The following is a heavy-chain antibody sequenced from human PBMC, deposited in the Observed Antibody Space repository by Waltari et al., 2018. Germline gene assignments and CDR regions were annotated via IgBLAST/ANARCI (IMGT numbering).Heavy chain of an antibody. Sequence: LEWVAVISYDGSNKYYADSVKGLFTISRDNSNNTLYLQMNSLRAEDTAVYYCAKEYDSSGAYYYYYGMDVWGQGTTVTVSS. V-gene: IGHV3-30*18. J-gene: IGHJ6*02. D-gene: IGHD3-22*01. CDR3: AKEYDSSGAYYYYYGMDV. CDR2: ISYDGSNK.